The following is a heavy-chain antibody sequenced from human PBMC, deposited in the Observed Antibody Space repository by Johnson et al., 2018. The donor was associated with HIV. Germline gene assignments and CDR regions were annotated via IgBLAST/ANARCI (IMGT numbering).Heavy chain of an antibody. CDR2: INWNGGST. Sequence: DVQVVESGGGVVRPGGSLRLSCAASGFTFDDYGMSWVRQAPGKGLEWVSGINWNGGSTGYADSVKGRFTISRDNAKYSLYLQMNSLRAEDTALYYCASFFSAEPWTDAFDSWGQGTMVTVSS. D-gene: IGHD1-26*01. V-gene: IGHV3-20*04. J-gene: IGHJ3*02. CDR3: ASFFSAEPWTDAFDS. CDR1: GFTFDDYG.